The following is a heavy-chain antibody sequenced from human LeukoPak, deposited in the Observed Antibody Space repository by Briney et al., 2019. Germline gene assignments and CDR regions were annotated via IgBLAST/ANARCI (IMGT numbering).Heavy chain of an antibody. J-gene: IGHJ4*02. CDR1: GFTFSSYA. CDR3: ARWVTHYDSSGYY. D-gene: IGHD3-22*01. CDR2: ISDDGRNK. Sequence: GGSLRLSCAASGFTFSSYAMHWVRQAPGKGLEWVAVISDDGRNKYYADSVKGRFTISRDNSKNTLYLRMNSLRVEDTAVYYCARWVTHYDSSGYYWGQGTLVTVSS. V-gene: IGHV3-30*04.